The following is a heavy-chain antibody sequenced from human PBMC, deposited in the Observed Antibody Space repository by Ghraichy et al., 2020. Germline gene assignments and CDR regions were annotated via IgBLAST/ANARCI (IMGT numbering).Heavy chain of an antibody. V-gene: IGHV4-59*01. CDR2: VHYSGTA. Sequence: SETLSLTCSVSGGSISTYFWTWIRQPPGKGLEWIAYVHYSGTANYNPSLKSRVTISLDTSKKQFSLQLNSVTAADTAVYYCARVGIGATIRYGIDVWGQGTTVTVSS. J-gene: IGHJ6*02. D-gene: IGHD1-26*01. CDR1: GGSISTYF. CDR3: ARVGIGATIRYGIDV.